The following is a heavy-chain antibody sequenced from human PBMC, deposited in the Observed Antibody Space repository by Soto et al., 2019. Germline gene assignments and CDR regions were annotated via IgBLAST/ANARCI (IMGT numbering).Heavy chain of an antibody. CDR3: ARDYMVRGVMRWFDP. D-gene: IGHD3-10*01. CDR2: IYHSGST. V-gene: IGHV4-4*02. J-gene: IGHJ5*02. CDR1: GGSISSSNW. Sequence: QVQLQESGPGLVKPSGTLSLTCAVSGGSISSSNWWSWVRQPPGKGLEWIGEIYHSGSTNYNPSLQSRVTISVDKSKNPFSLKLSSVTAADTAVDYCARDYMVRGVMRWFDPWGQGTLVTVSS.